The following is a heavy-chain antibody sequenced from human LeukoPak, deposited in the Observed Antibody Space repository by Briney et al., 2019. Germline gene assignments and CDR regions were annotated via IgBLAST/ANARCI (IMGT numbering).Heavy chain of an antibody. V-gene: IGHV4-39*07. CDR2: MYYSGTT. CDR3: ARDTVGATFPGAFDI. D-gene: IGHD1-26*01. J-gene: IGHJ3*02. Sequence: SETLSLTCTVSGGSISSSSYYWGWIRQPPGKGLEWIGSMYYSGTTYYNSSLKSRVTISVDTSNNQFSLKLSSVTAADTAVYYCARDTVGATFPGAFDIWGQGTMVTVSS. CDR1: GGSISSSSYY.